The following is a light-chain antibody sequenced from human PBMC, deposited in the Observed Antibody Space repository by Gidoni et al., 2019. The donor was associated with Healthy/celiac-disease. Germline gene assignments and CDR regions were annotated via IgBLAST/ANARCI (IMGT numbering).Light chain of an antibody. CDR1: QSVSSN. CDR3: QQYNNWLT. Sequence: TVVAKTPATLSVSPGERATLSCRASQSVSSNLAWYQQKPGQAPRLLIYGASTRATGIPARFSGSGSGTEFTLTISSLQSEDFAVYYCQQYNNWLTFGQGTKVEIK. CDR2: GAS. J-gene: IGKJ1*01. V-gene: IGKV3-15*01.